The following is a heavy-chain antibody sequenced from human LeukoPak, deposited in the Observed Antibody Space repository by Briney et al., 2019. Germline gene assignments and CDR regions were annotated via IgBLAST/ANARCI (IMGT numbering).Heavy chain of an antibody. V-gene: IGHV1-46*01. CDR3: AREVRPLLWFGETVYYFDY. Sequence: ASVKVSCKASGYTFTSYYMHWVRQAPGQELEWMGILNPSGGSTSYAQKFQGRVTMTRDTSTSTVYMELSSLRSEDTAVYYCAREVRPLLWFGETVYYFDYWGQGTLVTVSS. CDR1: GYTFTSYY. CDR2: LNPSGGST. J-gene: IGHJ4*02. D-gene: IGHD3-10*01.